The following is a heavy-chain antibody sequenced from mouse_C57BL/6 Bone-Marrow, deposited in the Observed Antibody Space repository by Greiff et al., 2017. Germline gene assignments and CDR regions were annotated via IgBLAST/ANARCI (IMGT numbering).Heavy chain of an antibody. CDR1: GYTFTSYW. CDR3: ARDYGRSYSFAY. V-gene: IGHV1-64*01. CDR2: IHPNSGST. D-gene: IGHD1-1*01. Sequence: QVQLQQSGAELVKPGASVKLSCKASGYTFTSYWMHWVKQRPGQGLEWIGMIHPNSGSTNYNEKFKSKATLTVDKSSSTAYMQLSSLTSEDSAVYYCARDYGRSYSFAYWGQGTLVTVSA. J-gene: IGHJ3*01.